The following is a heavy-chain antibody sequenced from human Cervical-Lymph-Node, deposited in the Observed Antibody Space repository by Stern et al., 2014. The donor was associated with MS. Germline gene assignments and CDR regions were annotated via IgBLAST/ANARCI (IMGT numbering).Heavy chain of an antibody. CDR3: ARDMVDADKWFDP. Sequence: VQLVQSGAEVKKPGASVNVSCKASGYTFTHYHIHWVRQAPGKGLEWMAMINPSGGSTTYGQKFQGRVTLTRDTSTSTVYMELRSLRSDDTALYYCARDMVDADKWFDPWGQGTLVTVSS. J-gene: IGHJ5*02. D-gene: IGHD4/OR15-4a*01. CDR1: GYTFTHYH. V-gene: IGHV1-46*01. CDR2: INPSGGST.